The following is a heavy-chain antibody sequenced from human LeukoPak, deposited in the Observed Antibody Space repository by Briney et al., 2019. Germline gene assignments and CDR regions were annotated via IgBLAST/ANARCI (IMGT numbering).Heavy chain of an antibody. D-gene: IGHD6-19*01. J-gene: IGHJ6*02. V-gene: IGHV1-18*01. CDR3: ARLSSGWYVLRSAKYGMDV. CDR1: GYTFSSYG. CDR2: INAYNGKT. Sequence: GASVKVSCKASGYTFSSYGISWVRQAPGQGLEWMGRINAYNGKTNYAQKFQGRVTMTTDTSTSTAYMELRSLRSDDTAVYYCARLSSGWYVLRSAKYGMDVWGQGTTVTVSS.